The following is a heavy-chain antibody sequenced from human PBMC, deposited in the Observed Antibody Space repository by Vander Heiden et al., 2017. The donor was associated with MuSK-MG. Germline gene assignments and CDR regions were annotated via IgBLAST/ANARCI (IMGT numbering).Heavy chain of an antibody. D-gene: IGHD3-10*01. J-gene: IGHJ3*02. Sequence: EVQLVESGGGLVQPGGSLRLSCEASGFPLSIYWMSWVRQAPGKGLEWVANINQDGSEKNYVDSVKGRFTISRDNAKNSLYLQMNSLRADDTALFFCARVGIVTGSGVFDIWGHGTMVTVSS. CDR3: ARVGIVTGSGVFDI. CDR2: INQDGSEK. V-gene: IGHV3-7*01. CDR1: GFPLSIYW.